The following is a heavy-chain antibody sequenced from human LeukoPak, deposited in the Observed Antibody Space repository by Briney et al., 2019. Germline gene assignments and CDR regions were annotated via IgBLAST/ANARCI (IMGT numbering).Heavy chain of an antibody. V-gene: IGHV3-48*03. CDR2: ISSSGSTI. CDR3: AELGITMIGGV. D-gene: IGHD3-10*02. CDR1: GFTFSGSA. Sequence: PGGSLRLSCAASGFTFSGSAMHWVRQASGKGLEWVSYISSSGSTIYYADSVKGRFTISRDNAKNPLYLQMNSLRAEDTAVYYCAELGITMIGGVWGKGTTVTISS. J-gene: IGHJ6*04.